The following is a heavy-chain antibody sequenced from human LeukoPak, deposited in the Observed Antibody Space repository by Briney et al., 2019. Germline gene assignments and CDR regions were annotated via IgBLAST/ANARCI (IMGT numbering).Heavy chain of an antibody. Sequence: SETLSLTCAVYGGSFSGYYWSWIRQPPGKGLEWIGEINHSGSTNYNPSLKSRVTISVDTSKNQFSLKLSSVTAADTAVYYCARLAATRSHNWFDPWGQGTLVTVSS. D-gene: IGHD6-13*01. CDR3: ARLAATRSHNWFDP. J-gene: IGHJ5*02. CDR2: INHSGST. CDR1: GGSFSGYY. V-gene: IGHV4-34*01.